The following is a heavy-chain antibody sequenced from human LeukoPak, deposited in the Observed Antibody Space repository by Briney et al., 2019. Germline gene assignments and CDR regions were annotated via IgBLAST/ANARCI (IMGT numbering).Heavy chain of an antibody. D-gene: IGHD3-3*01. CDR3: ARSGFWDGYSYYYRVV. J-gene: IGHJ6*03. CDR1: GLTASNNY. Sequence: VGSLRLSSAAPGLTASNNYMSWGRQEPGKGLECVSEIYASGHSYYADSVKGRFIISKDNSNNTLYLQMNSLRAANKGIYYCARSGFWDGYSYYYRVVWGKGTAVTVSS. CDR2: IYASGHS. V-gene: IGHV3-53*01.